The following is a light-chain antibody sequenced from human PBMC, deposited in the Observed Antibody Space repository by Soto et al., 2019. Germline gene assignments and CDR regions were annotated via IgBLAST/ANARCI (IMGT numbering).Light chain of an antibody. V-gene: IGLV2-8*01. CDR1: SSDVGAYNY. CDR2: EVS. CDR3: SSHGGSNNFYV. Sequence: VLTQPPSASGSPGQSVTISCIGTSSDVGAYNYVSWYQQHPGKVPKLMIYEVSKRPSGVPDRFSASKSGNTASLTVSGLQAEDEADYYCSSHGGSNNFYVFGTGTKVTV. J-gene: IGLJ1*01.